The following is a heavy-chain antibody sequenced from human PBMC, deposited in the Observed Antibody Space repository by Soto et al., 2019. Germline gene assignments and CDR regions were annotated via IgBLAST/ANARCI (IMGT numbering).Heavy chain of an antibody. CDR3: AKDRPRRTSGYFFDY. CDR2: IYYAGST. D-gene: IGHD1-1*01. J-gene: IGHJ4*02. Sequence: SETLSLTCTVSGGSMISYYWSWIRQPPGRGLEWIGFIYYAGSTKYNPSLNSRVTISVDTSKNQFSLTVSLHMNSLRAEDTALYYCAKDRPRRTSGYFFDYWGQGTPVTVSS. CDR1: GGSMISYY. V-gene: IGHV4-59*12.